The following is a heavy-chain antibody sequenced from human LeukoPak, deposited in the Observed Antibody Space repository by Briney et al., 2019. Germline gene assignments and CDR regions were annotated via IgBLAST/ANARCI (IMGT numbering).Heavy chain of an antibody. J-gene: IGHJ4*02. CDR2: IYYSGST. CDR3: ARRVRGVITYYFDY. CDR1: GGSISTYY. D-gene: IGHD3-10*01. V-gene: IGHV4-59*12. Sequence: SETLSLTCTVSGGSISTYYWSWIRQPPGKGLEWIAYIYYSGSTNYNPSLKSRVTISVDTSKNQFSLKLSSVTAADTAVYYCARRVRGVITYYFDYWGQGTLVTVSS.